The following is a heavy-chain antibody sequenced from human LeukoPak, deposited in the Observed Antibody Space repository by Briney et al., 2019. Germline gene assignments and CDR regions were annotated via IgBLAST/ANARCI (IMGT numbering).Heavy chain of an antibody. D-gene: IGHD2-21*01. CDR2: IRRDGGDR. Sequence: GGSLRLSCAASGFTSNNYYMGWVRQAPGKGLEWVANIRRDGGDRNYVDSVKGRLTISRDNVKNLMFLQMNSLRVEDTAVYYCVRAIYFDYWGQGTLVTVSS. CDR3: VRAIYFDY. V-gene: IGHV3-7*03. CDR1: GFTSNNYY. J-gene: IGHJ4*02.